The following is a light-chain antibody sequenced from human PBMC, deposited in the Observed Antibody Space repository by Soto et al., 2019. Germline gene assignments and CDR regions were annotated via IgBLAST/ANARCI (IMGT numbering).Light chain of an antibody. V-gene: IGKV1-5*03. CDR1: QSIGRW. Sequence: DIQMTQSPSTLSASVGDRVTITCRASQSIGRWLAWYQQKPGKAPKLLIYKASSLESGVPSRFSGSGSETEFTLNISSLQPDDFATYYCQQYNDFHTFGQGTKLETK. CDR3: QQYNDFHT. CDR2: KAS. J-gene: IGKJ2*01.